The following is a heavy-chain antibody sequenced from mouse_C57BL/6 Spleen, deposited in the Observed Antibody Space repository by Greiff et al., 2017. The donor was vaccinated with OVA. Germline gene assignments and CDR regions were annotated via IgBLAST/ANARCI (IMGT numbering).Heavy chain of an antibody. CDR2: INPNNGGT. CDR3: ASPKTIYYDYGGFAY. V-gene: IGHV1-26*01. CDR1: GYTFTDYY. D-gene: IGHD2-4*01. J-gene: IGHJ3*01. Sequence: EVQLQQSGPELVKPGASVKISCKASGYTFTDYYMNWVKQSHGKSLEWIGDINPNNGGTSYKQKFKGKAPLTVDQSSSTAYMELRSLTSEDSAVYYCASPKTIYYDYGGFAYWGQGTLVTVSA.